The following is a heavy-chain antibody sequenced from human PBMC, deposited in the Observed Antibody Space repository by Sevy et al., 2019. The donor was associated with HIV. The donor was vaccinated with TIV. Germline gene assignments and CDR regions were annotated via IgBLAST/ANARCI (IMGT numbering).Heavy chain of an antibody. V-gene: IGHV3-23*01. J-gene: IGHJ3*02. Sequence: GGSLRLSCAASGFTFSSYALNWVRQAPGKGLEWVSTISGSGGSTYYAASVKGRFTISRDNSKNTPYLQMDSLRAEDTAVYYCAKDRYHTSGYYPEGAFDIWGQGTMVTVSS. CDR1: GFTFSSYA. D-gene: IGHD3-22*01. CDR3: AKDRYHTSGYYPEGAFDI. CDR2: ISGSGGST.